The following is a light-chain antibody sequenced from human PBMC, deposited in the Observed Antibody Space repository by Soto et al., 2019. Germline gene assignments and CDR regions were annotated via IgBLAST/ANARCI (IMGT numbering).Light chain of an antibody. CDR1: QSISNTY. CDR3: QQYFASSWT. V-gene: IGKV3-20*01. Sequence: EIVLTQSPGTLSLSPGERATLSCRASQSISNTYLAWYRQKSGQAPRLLIYAASSRATGIPDRFSGSGSGTDLTLTISRLEPEDFAVYYCQQYFASSWTFGQGTRVEIK. J-gene: IGKJ1*01. CDR2: AAS.